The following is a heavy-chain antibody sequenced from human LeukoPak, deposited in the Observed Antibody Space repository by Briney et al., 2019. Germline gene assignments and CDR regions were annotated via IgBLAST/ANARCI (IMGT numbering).Heavy chain of an antibody. Sequence: GGSLRLSCAASGFTFSSYSIHWVRQAPGKGLEWVAVISYDGSNKYYADSVKGRFTISRDNSKNTLYLQMNSLRAEDTAVYYCAREPFGGYQYYYYYYGMDVWGEGTTVTVSS. V-gene: IGHV3-30*04. CDR3: AREPFGGYQYYYYYYGMDV. D-gene: IGHD3-16*01. CDR2: ISYDGSNK. J-gene: IGHJ6*04. CDR1: GFTFSSYS.